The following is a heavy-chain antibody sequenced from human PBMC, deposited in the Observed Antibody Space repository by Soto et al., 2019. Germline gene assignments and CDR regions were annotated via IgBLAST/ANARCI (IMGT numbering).Heavy chain of an antibody. CDR2: IYYSGST. CDR1: GGSISSGGYY. V-gene: IGHV4-31*03. J-gene: IGHJ6*04. D-gene: IGHD3-3*01. CDR3: ARDQAPVNTDPITIFGVVITPTLGMDV. Sequence: SETLSLTCTVSGGSISSGGYYWSWIRQHPGKGLEWIGYIYYSGSTYYNPSLKSRVTISVDTSKNQFSLKLSSVTAADTAVYYCARDQAPVNTDPITIFGVVITPTLGMDVWGKGTTVTVSS.